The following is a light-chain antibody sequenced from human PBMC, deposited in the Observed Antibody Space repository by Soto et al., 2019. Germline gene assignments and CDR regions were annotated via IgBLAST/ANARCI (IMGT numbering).Light chain of an antibody. CDR3: QQYEHAACT. CDR2: GAS. CDR1: QSVSSIF. V-gene: IGKV3-20*01. J-gene: IGKJ1*01. Sequence: EIVLTQSPGTLSLSPGEIATLSCRASQSVSSIFLAWYQKKPGQAPRLLIYGASSRATGIPDRFSGSGSGTGGTLTILRLEHQEFAVYYCQQYEHAACTFGEGKKVEL.